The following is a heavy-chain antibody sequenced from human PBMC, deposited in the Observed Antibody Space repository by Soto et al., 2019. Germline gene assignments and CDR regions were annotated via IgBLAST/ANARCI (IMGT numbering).Heavy chain of an antibody. CDR3: ARRGIAAAGYYYYYYFDL. J-gene: IGHJ2*01. CDR1: GYTFTSYD. CDR2: MNPNSGNT. V-gene: IGHV1-8*01. D-gene: IGHD6-13*01. Sequence: QVQLVQSGAEVKKPGASVKVSCKASGYTFTSYDINWVRQATGQGLEWMGWMNPNSGNTGYAQKFQGRVTMTRNTYISTAYMELSSLGSEDTAVYYCARRGIAAAGYYYYYYFDLWGRGTLVTVSS.